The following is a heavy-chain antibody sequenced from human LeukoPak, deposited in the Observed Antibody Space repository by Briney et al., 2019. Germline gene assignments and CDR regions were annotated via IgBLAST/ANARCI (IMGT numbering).Heavy chain of an antibody. V-gene: IGHV3-21*01. J-gene: IGHJ4*02. CDR3: ARVGISHSHLFDY. D-gene: IGHD1-26*01. CDR2: INSSSSYI. CDR1: GFTFSSYS. Sequence: PRGSLRHSCAASGFTFSSYSMNWVRQAPGKGLEWVSSINSSSSYIDYADSVKGRFTISRDNAKISLYLQMNSLRAQDTAVYYCARVGISHSHLFDYWGQGTLVTVSS.